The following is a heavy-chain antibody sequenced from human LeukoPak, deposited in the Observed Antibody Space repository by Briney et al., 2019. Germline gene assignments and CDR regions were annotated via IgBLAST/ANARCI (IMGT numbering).Heavy chain of an antibody. D-gene: IGHD4-17*01. CDR2: IYSSGST. CDR3: ARDSTPASGYGDLYYFAF. CDR1: GGSISSYY. Sequence: SETLSLTCTVSGGSISSYYWNWIRQPAGKGLEWIGRIYSSGSTNYNPSLESRVTMSVDTSKNQFSLNLSSMTAADTAVYYCARDSTPASGYGDLYYFAFWGQGTLVTVSS. J-gene: IGHJ4*02. V-gene: IGHV4-4*07.